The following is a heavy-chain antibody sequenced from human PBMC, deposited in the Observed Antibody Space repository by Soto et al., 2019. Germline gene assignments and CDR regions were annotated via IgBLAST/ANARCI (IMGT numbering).Heavy chain of an antibody. D-gene: IGHD5-18*01. CDR1: GGSISSYY. CDR3: AREGYSYGQEYFQH. J-gene: IGHJ1*01. CDR2: IYYSGST. V-gene: IGHV4-59*01. Sequence: SETLSLTCTVSGGSISSYYWSWIRQPPGKGLEWIGYIYYSGSTNYNPSLKSRVTISVDTSKNQFSLKLSSVTAADTAVYYCAREGYSYGQEYFQHWGQGTLVTVSS.